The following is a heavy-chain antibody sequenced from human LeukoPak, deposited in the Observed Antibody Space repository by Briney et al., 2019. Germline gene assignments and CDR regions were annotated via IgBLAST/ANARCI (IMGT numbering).Heavy chain of an antibody. J-gene: IGHJ4*02. CDR1: GFTFSSYG. CDR2: ISYDGSNK. D-gene: IGHD3-10*01. V-gene: IGHV3-30*03. Sequence: GGSLRLSCAASGFTFSSYGMHWVRQAPGKGLEWVAVISYDGSNKYYADSVKGRFTISRDNSKNTLYLQMNSLRAEDTAVYYCARAWFGELFIDYWGQGTLVTVSS. CDR3: ARAWFGELFIDY.